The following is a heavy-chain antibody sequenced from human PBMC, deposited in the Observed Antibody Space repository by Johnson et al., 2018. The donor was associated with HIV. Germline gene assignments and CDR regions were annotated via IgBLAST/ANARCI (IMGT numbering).Heavy chain of an antibody. V-gene: IGHV3-30*04. J-gene: IGHJ3*02. Sequence: QVQLVESGGGVVQPGRSLRLSCAASGFTFSSYAMHWVRQAPGKGLEWVAVISYGGSNNYYAASVKGRFTISSENSKNTLYLQMNSLRAEDTAVYFCAKNSAAFDIWDQGTMVTVSS. D-gene: IGHD3-10*01. CDR1: GFTFSSYA. CDR2: ISYGGSNN. CDR3: AKNSAAFDI.